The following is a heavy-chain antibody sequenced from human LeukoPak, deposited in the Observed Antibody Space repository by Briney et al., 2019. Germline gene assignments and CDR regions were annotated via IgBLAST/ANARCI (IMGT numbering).Heavy chain of an antibody. CDR3: ARDRAAANNWFDP. V-gene: IGHV1-2*02. CDR1: GYTFTDYY. J-gene: IGHJ5*02. CDR2: INPNSGGT. Sequence: ASVKVSCKASGYTFTDYYMHWVRQAPGQGLEWMGWINPNSGGTNYAQKLQGRVTMTTDTSTSTAYMELRSLRSDDTAVYYCARDRAAANNWFDPWGQGTLVTVSS. D-gene: IGHD6-13*01.